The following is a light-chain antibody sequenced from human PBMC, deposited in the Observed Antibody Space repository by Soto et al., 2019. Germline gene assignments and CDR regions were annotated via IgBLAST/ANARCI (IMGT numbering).Light chain of an antibody. J-gene: IGLJ1*01. V-gene: IGLV2-14*01. Sequence: QSVLTQPASVSGSPGQSITISCTGTSSDVGGYNYVSWYQQHPGKVPKLMIYDVSYRPSGVSDRFSGSKSGNTASLTISGLQSEDEADYYCDSYTSGRSYVFGTGTKVTV. CDR2: DVS. CDR3: DSYTSGRSYV. CDR1: SSDVGGYNY.